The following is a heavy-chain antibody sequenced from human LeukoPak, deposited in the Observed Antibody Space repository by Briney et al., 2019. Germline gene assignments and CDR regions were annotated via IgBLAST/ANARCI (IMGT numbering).Heavy chain of an antibody. J-gene: IGHJ4*02. CDR2: IYPADSDT. V-gene: IGHV5-51*01. CDR1: GYRFTTYW. CDR3: ARHFSAATLWPFDF. D-gene: IGHD2-2*01. Sequence: GEPLKISCKGSGYRFTTYWIAWVRQMPGKGLEWMGIIYPADSDTRYSPSFRGQVTISADKSISTAYLQWTNLKASDTAMYYCARHFSAATLWPFDFWGQGTVVSVSS.